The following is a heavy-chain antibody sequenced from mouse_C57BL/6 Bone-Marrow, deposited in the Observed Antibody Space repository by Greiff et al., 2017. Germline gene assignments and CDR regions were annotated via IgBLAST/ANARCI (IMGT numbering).Heavy chain of an antibody. V-gene: IGHV1-50*01. CDR1: GYTFTSYW. CDR2: IDPSDIYT. D-gene: IGHD2-10*01. Sequence: QVQLQQPGAELVKPGASVKLSCKASGYTFTSYWMQWVKQRPGQGLEWIGEIDPSDIYTNYNQKFKGKATLTVDTSSSTAYMQLSSLTSEDSAVYYCARSYYGNYDAMDVWGQGTSVTVSS. J-gene: IGHJ4*01. CDR3: ARSYYGNYDAMDV.